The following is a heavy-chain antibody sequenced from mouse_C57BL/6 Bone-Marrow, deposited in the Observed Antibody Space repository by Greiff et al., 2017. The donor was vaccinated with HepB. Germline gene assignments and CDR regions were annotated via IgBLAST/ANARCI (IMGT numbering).Heavy chain of an antibody. J-gene: IGHJ2*01. CDR1: GFTFSDYY. Sequence: EVKLMESEGGLVQPGSSMKLSCTASGFTFSDYYMAWVRQVPEKGLEWVANINYDGSSTYYLDSLKSRFIISRDNAKNILYLQMSSLKSEDTATYYCARVGDYDGGYFDCWGQGTTLTVSS. D-gene: IGHD2-4*01. CDR2: INYDGSST. CDR3: ARVGDYDGGYFDC. V-gene: IGHV5-16*01.